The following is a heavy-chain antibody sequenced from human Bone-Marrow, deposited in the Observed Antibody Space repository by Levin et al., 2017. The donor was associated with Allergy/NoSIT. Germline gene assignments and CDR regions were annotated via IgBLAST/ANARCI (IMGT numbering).Heavy chain of an antibody. CDR3: TRSILVRGLGNWFDP. J-gene: IGHJ5*02. CDR2: IRSKAYGGTI. CDR1: GFTFGDYG. V-gene: IGHV3-49*04. Sequence: PGESLKISCTAFGFTFGDYGMNWVRQAPGKGLEWVGFIRSKAYGGTIDYAASVQGRFTISRDDSKNIAYLQMDSLNTDDTAVYYCTRSILVRGLGNWFDPWGQGNLVTVSS. D-gene: IGHD3-10*01.